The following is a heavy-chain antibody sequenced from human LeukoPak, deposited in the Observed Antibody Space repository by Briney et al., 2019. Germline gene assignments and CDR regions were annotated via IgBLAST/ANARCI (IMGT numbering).Heavy chain of an antibody. V-gene: IGHV3-53*01. CDR1: GFTVSSSY. D-gene: IGHD2-15*01. CDR3: AREVVSIPSYFES. J-gene: IGHJ4*02. CDR2: FYRGETT. Sequence: GGSLRLSCAASGFTVSSSYMYWVRQAPGKGLEWVSFFYRGETTYYAESVRGRFTISRDISKNTLYLLMNSLIPEDTAVYYCAREVVSIPSYFESWGQGARVTVSS.